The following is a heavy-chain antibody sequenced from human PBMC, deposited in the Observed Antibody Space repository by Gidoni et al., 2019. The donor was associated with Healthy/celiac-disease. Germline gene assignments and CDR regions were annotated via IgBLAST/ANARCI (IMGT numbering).Heavy chain of an antibody. Sequence: EVQLVESGGGLVQPGRSLRLSCAASGFTFDDYAMHWVRQAPGKGLEWVSGISWNSGSIGYADSVKGRFTISRDNAKNSLYLQMNSLRAEDTALYYCAKGFLDYDILTGYYRWGQGTLVTVSS. D-gene: IGHD3-9*01. V-gene: IGHV3-9*01. CDR3: AKGFLDYDILTGYYR. CDR1: GFTFDDYA. J-gene: IGHJ5*02. CDR2: ISWNSGSI.